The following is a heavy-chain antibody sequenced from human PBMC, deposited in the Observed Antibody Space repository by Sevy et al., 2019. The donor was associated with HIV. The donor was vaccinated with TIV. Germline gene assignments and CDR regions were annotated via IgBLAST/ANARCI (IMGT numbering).Heavy chain of an antibody. CDR1: GGSISGGNYF. V-gene: IGHV4-61*01. D-gene: IGHD1-26*01. CDR2: IHYSGTT. J-gene: IGHJ4*01. CDR3: ARDSGNYPYYFDY. Sequence: SETLSLTWTVSGGSISGGNYFWSWIRQSPGKGLEWIGYIHYSGTTNYNPSLKSRVTISVDTSKNQFSLKLRSVTPADTAVYYCARDSGNYPYYFDYWGQGTLVTVSS.